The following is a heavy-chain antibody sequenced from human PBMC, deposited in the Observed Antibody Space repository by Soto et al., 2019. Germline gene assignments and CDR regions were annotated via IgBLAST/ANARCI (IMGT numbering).Heavy chain of an antibody. CDR2: VYYTGSA. CDR3: ARDKSEGFNHLFDY. J-gene: IGHJ4*02. V-gene: IGHV4-61*08. CDR1: GGSVSGSDYY. Sequence: PXGTLSLTCTVSGGSVSGSDYYWSWIRQPPGKGLEWIGYVYYTGSANYNPSLRSRVTMSVDTSKNQFSLKLSSVTAADTAVYYCARDKSEGFNHLFDYWGQGTLVTVSS.